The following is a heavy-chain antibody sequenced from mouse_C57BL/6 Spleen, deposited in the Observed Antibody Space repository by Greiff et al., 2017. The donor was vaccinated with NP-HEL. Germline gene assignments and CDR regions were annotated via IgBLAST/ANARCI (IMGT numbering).Heavy chain of an antibody. CDR1: GYTFTEYT. CDR2: FYPGSGSI. CDR3: ARHEGGHYYDYDGYAMDY. V-gene: IGHV1-62-2*01. Sequence: VQLQQSGAELVKPGASVKLSCKASGYTFTEYTIHWVKQRSGQGLEWIGWFYPGSGSIKYNEKFKDKATLTADKSSSTVYMELSRLTSEDSAVYGCARHEGGHYYDYDGYAMDYWGQGTSVTVSS. J-gene: IGHJ4*01. D-gene: IGHD2-4*01.